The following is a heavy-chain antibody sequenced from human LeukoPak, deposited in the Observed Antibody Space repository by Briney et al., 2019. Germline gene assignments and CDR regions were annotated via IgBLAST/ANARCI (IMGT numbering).Heavy chain of an antibody. CDR2: ISNNGGST. Sequence: PGGSLRLSCSASGFTFRSYAMHWVRQAPGKGLEYVSSISNNGGSTYYADSVKGRFTISRVNSKNTLYLHMSSLRAEDTAVYYCVKSDNIVGATYFDYWGQGALVTVSS. CDR3: VKSDNIVGATYFDY. D-gene: IGHD1-26*01. J-gene: IGHJ4*02. CDR1: GFTFRSYA. V-gene: IGHV3-64D*09.